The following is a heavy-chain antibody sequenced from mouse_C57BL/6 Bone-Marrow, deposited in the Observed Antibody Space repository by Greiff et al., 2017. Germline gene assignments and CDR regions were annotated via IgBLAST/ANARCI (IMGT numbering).Heavy chain of an antibody. CDR3: ARYYYAFDY. J-gene: IGHJ2*01. Sequence: PAAGFTFTDYYMSWVRQPPGKALEWLGFIRNKANGYTTEYSASVKGRFTISRDNSQSILYLQMNALRAEDSATYYCARYYYAFDYWGQGTTLTVSS. V-gene: IGHV7-3*01. CDR1: GFTFTDYY. CDR2: IRNKANGYTT. D-gene: IGHD1-1*01.